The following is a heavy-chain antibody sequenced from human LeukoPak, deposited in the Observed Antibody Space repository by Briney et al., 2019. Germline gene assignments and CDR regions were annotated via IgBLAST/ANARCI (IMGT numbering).Heavy chain of an antibody. CDR2: IRYDGSNK. D-gene: IGHD3-22*01. CDR3: ARDGSPHYYDSSGYPDY. Sequence: GGSLRLSCAASGFTFSSYGMHWVRQAPGKGLEWVAFIRYDGSNKYYADSVKGRFTISRDNSKNTLYLQINSLRAEDTAVYYCARDGSPHYYDSSGYPDYWGQGTLVTVSS. V-gene: IGHV3-30*02. CDR1: GFTFSSYG. J-gene: IGHJ4*02.